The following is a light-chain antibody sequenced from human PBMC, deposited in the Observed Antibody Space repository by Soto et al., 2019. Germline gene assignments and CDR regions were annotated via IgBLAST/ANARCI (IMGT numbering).Light chain of an antibody. CDR2: GAS. Sequence: EIVLTQSPGTVSLSPGERATLSCRASHSVSSSYLAWYQQKPGQAPRLLIYGASSRATGIPDRFSGSGSGTDFTLTISRLEPEDFAVYYCQQYGSSPWTFGQGTKVDIK. CDR3: QQYGSSPWT. J-gene: IGKJ1*01. V-gene: IGKV3-20*01. CDR1: HSVSSSY.